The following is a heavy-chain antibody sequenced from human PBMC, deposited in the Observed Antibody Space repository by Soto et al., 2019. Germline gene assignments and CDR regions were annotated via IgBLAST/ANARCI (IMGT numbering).Heavy chain of an antibody. CDR1: GGSFSSYA. CDR3: ASAVPVSGNHALDI. Sequence: QVQLVQSGAEVKKPGSSVKVSCKASGGSFSSYAISWVRQAPVQGLEWMGGIIPIFGAPTYAQKFQGRVTIIADKSTSTAYMELSSLRSEDTALYYCASAVPVSGNHALDIWGQGTLVTVSS. CDR2: IIPIFGAP. J-gene: IGHJ3*02. V-gene: IGHV1-69*06. D-gene: IGHD6-19*01.